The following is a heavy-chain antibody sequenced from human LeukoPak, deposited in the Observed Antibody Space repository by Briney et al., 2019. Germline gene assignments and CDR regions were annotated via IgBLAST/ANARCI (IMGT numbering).Heavy chain of an antibody. V-gene: IGHV3-48*04. Sequence: GGSLRLSCAASGFTFSNYSMNWVRQAPGKGLEWVSYISTSNSTIYYADSVKGRFTISRDNAKNSLYLQMNSLRAEDTAVYYSARRGSVTTVSCRFDHYYYMYVWGKVTTVTASS. J-gene: IGHJ6*03. D-gene: IGHD4-11*01. CDR3: ARRGSVTTVSCRFDHYYYMYV. CDR2: ISTSNSTI. CDR1: GFTFSNYS.